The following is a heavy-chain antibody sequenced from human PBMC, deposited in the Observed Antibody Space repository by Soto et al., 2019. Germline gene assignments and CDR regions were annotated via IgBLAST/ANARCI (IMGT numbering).Heavy chain of an antibody. J-gene: IGHJ6*02. V-gene: IGHV3-23*01. CDR2: ISGSGGST. CDR1: GFTFSSYA. CDR3: AKDNSNYDYYYGMDV. D-gene: IGHD4-4*01. Sequence: GESLKISCAASGFTFSSYAMSWVRQAPGKGLEWVSAISGSGGSTYYADSVKGRFTISRDNSKNTLYLQMNSLRAEDTAVYYCAKDNSNYDYYYGMDVWGQGTTVTVSS.